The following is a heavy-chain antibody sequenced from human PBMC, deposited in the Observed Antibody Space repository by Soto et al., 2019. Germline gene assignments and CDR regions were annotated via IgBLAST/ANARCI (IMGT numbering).Heavy chain of an antibody. CDR2: ISATGGGT. Sequence: GGSLRLSCAASGFKFSNYAMSWVRQAPGKGLEWVSLISATGGGTYYADSVKDRFTISRDNSHNTLYLQVHSLTAEDTAVYYCAKDRRAGGNSAFYFDFWGQGAQVTVSS. CDR3: AKDRRAGGNSAFYFDF. V-gene: IGHV3-23*01. J-gene: IGHJ4*02. CDR1: GFKFSNYA. D-gene: IGHD3-16*01.